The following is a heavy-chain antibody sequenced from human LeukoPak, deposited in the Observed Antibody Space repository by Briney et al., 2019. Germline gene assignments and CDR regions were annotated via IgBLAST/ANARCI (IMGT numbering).Heavy chain of an antibody. V-gene: IGHV1-2*02. Sequence: ASVKVYCKASGYTFTGYYMHWVRQAPGQGLEWMGWINPNSGGTNYAQKFQGRVTMTRDTSISTAYMELSRLRSDDTAVYYCAGLYNWNHQDYDAMDVWGQGTTVTVSS. D-gene: IGHD1-20*01. CDR3: AGLYNWNHQDYDAMDV. CDR2: INPNSGGT. J-gene: IGHJ6*02. CDR1: GYTFTGYY.